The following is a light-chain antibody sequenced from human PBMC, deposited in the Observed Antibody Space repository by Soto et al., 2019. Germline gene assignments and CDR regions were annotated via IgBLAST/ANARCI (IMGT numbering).Light chain of an antibody. CDR2: WAS. CDR1: QRVLYSSNNKNY. V-gene: IGKV4-1*01. J-gene: IGKJ2*01. CDR3: QQYDSTPYT. Sequence: DIVMTQSPDSLAVSLGERATINCKSSQRVLYSSNNKNYLAWYQQKPGQPPKLLIYWASTLESGVPDRFSGSGSGTDFTLTISSLQAEDVAVYYCQQYDSTPYTVGQGTKLEIK.